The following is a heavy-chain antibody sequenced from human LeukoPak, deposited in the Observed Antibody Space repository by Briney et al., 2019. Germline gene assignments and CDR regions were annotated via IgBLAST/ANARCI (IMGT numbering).Heavy chain of an antibody. CDR2: INHSGST. J-gene: IGHJ4*02. Sequence: SETLPLTCALYGGSFSDYYWSWIRQPPGKGLEWIGEINHSGSTNYNPSLKSRVAISVDTSKNQFSLKLSSVTAADTAVYYCARRITVVYYFDYWGQGTPVTVSS. V-gene: IGHV4-34*01. D-gene: IGHD2-8*02. CDR1: GGSFSDYY. CDR3: ARRITVVYYFDY.